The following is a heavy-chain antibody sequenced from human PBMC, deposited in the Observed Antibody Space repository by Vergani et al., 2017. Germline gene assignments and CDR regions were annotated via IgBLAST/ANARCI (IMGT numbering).Heavy chain of an antibody. CDR3: AKPPHYYDSSGYSV. Sequence: EVQLLESGGGLVQPGGSLRLSCVASGFTFSSYAMSWVRQAPGKGLEWVSAISGSGGSTYYADSVKGRFTISRDNSKNTLYLQMNSLRAEDTAVYYCAKPPHYYDSSGYSVWGQGTLVTVSS. J-gene: IGHJ4*02. CDR1: GFTFSSYA. CDR2: ISGSGGST. D-gene: IGHD3-22*01. V-gene: IGHV3-23*01.